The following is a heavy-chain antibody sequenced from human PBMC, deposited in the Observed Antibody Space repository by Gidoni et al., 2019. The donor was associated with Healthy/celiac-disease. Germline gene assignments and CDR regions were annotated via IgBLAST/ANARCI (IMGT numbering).Heavy chain of an antibody. CDR3: ARGGWNYY. CDR1: GGSFSGYY. V-gene: IGHV4-34*01. CDR2: INHSGST. D-gene: IGHD1-7*01. Sequence: QVQLQQWGAGLLKPSETLSRTCAVYGGSFSGYYWSWIRQPPGKGLEWIGEINHSGSTNYNPSLKSRVTISVDTSKNQFSLKLSSVTAADTAAYYCARGGWNYYWGQGTLVTVSS. J-gene: IGHJ4*02.